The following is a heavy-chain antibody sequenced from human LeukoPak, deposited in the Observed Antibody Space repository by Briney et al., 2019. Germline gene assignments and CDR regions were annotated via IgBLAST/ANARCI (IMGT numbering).Heavy chain of an antibody. V-gene: IGHV1-18*01. D-gene: IGHD5-18*01. Sequence: ASVKVSCKASGYTFTSYGISWGRQAPGQGVEWRGWISAYNGKTNYAPKLQGRVTMTTDTSTSTAYMELRSLRSDDTAVYYCARDIYSYGYFDYWGQGPLVTVSS. CDR3: ARDIYSYGYFDY. J-gene: IGHJ4*02. CDR2: ISAYNGKT. CDR1: GYTFTSYG.